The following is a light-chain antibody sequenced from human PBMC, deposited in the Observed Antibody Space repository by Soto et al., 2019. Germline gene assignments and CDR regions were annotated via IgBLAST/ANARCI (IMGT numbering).Light chain of an antibody. Sequence: QSVLTQPPSLSGAPGQNITISCTGGGSNIGAGFDVHWYQQLPGTAPKLLIYGNTNRPSGVPDRVSGSKSGTSASLVITGLQADDEADYYCQSYDTGLSGPVVFGGGTQLTVL. V-gene: IGLV1-40*01. CDR3: QSYDTGLSGPVV. CDR1: GSNIGAGFD. J-gene: IGLJ2*01. CDR2: GNT.